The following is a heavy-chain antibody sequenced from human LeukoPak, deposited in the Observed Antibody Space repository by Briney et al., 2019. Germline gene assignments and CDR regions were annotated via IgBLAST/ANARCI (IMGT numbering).Heavy chain of an antibody. Sequence: SETLSLTCAVYGGSFSGYYWSWIRQPPGKGLEWIGEISHSGSTNYNPSLKSRVTISVDTSKNQFSLKLSSVTAADTAVYYCARTRYCSSTSYYYYYMDVWGKGTTVTVSS. CDR3: ARTRYCSSTSYYYYYMDV. J-gene: IGHJ6*03. CDR2: ISHSGST. D-gene: IGHD2-2*01. CDR1: GGSFSGYY. V-gene: IGHV4-34*01.